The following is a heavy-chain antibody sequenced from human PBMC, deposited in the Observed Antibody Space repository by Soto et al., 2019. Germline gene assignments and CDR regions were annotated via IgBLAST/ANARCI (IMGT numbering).Heavy chain of an antibody. CDR3: AGRDFSSHRAA. CDR2: ISRSSGST. V-gene: IGHV3-23*01. D-gene: IGHD3-3*01. CDR1: GFTFSSYA. J-gene: IGHJ6*03. Sequence: EVQLLESGGGLVQPGGSLRLSCAASGFTFSSYAMSWVRQAPGKGLEWVSAISRSSGSTYYADSVKGRFTISRDNSKNTVNLQMNSRRAEETAENNWAGRDFSSHRAAGGKGTTVTV.